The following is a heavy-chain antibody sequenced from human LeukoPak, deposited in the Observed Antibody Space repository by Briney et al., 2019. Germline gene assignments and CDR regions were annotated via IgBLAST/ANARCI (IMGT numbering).Heavy chain of an antibody. D-gene: IGHD6-13*01. CDR1: GFTFSSYA. V-gene: IGHV3-23*01. CDR3: AKFTDIAAAPGNY. J-gene: IGHJ4*02. CDR2: ISGSGGST. Sequence: HAGGSLRLSCAAPGFTFSSYAMSWVRQAPGKGLEWVSAISGSGGSTYYADSVKGRFTISRDNSKNTLYLQMNSLRAEDTAVYYCAKFTDIAAAPGNYWGQGTLVTVSS.